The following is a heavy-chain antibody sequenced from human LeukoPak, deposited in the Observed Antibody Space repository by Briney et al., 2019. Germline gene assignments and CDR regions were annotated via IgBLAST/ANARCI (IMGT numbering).Heavy chain of an antibody. Sequence: GGSLRLSCAVSGFTFSSYSMSWVRQAPGKGLEWVSSISSSGTYKYYADSVKGRFTISRDNAKNSLYLQMNSLRAEDTAVYYCAILAGNPYWGPGTLVTVSS. V-gene: IGHV3-21*01. D-gene: IGHD2-21*01. J-gene: IGHJ4*02. CDR2: ISSSGTYK. CDR1: GFTFSSYS. CDR3: AILAGNPY.